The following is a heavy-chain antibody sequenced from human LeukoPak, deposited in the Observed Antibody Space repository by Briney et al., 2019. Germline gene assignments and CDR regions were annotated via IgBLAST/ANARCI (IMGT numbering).Heavy chain of an antibody. CDR3: ASSEYSSSEFDY. CDR2: INNSGST. J-gene: IGHJ4*02. V-gene: IGHV4-34*01. D-gene: IGHD6-6*01. Sequence: KPSETLSLTCAVYGGSFSGYYWSWIRQPPGKGLEWIGEINNSGSTNYNPSLKSRVTISVDTSKNQFSLKLSSVTAADTAVYYCASSEYSSSEFDYWGQGTLVTVSS. CDR1: GGSFSGYY.